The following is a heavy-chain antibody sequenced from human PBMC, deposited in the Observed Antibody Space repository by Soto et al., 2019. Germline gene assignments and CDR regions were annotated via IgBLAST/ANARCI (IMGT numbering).Heavy chain of an antibody. CDR3: ARDLMPNDRGLGDLAY. CDR1: GFTFNKYS. J-gene: IGHJ4*02. Sequence: EVRLVESGGGLVKPGGSLRLSCAASGFTFNKYSMNWVRQAPGKGLEWVSSITSKTGDQYYAGSLKGRFIISRDNTNNSLSLQVPSLRDEDTAVYYCARDLMPNDRGLGDLAYWGQGTLVTVSS. D-gene: IGHD3-22*01. V-gene: IGHV3-21*02. CDR2: ITSKTGDQ.